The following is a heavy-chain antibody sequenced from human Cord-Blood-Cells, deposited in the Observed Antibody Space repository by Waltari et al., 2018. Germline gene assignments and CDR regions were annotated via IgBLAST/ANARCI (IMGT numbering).Heavy chain of an antibody. V-gene: IGHV4-34*01. D-gene: IGHD4-17*01. CDR3: ARKVSGVTTAKRWFDP. CDR1: GGSFSGYY. CDR2: INHSGST. Sequence: QVQLQQWGAGLLKPSETLSLTCAVYGGSFSGYYWSLIRQPPGKGLEWIGEINHSGSTNYNPSLKSRVTISVDTSKNQFSLKLSSVTAADTAVYYCARKVSGVTTAKRWFDPWGQGTLVTVSS. J-gene: IGHJ5*02.